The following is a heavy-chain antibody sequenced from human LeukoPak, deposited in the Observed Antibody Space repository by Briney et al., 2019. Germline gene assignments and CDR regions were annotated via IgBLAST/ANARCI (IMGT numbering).Heavy chain of an antibody. CDR2: ISGSGGST. CDR1: GFTFSNYA. CDR3: AKDLSSGWFVYAFDI. D-gene: IGHD6-19*01. J-gene: IGHJ3*02. Sequence: GGSLRLSCAASGFTFSNYAMNWVRQAPGKGLEWVSAISGSGGSTDYTDSVKGRFTISRDNSNNTLYLQMNSLRAEDSAVYYCAKDLSSGWFVYAFDIWGQGTMVTVFS. V-gene: IGHV3-23*01.